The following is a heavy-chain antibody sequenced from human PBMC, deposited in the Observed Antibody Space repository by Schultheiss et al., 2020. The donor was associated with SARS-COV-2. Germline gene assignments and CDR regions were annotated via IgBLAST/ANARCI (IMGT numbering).Heavy chain of an antibody. CDR3: ARGYYDYVWGSYRLVPYYYYGMDV. J-gene: IGHJ6*02. D-gene: IGHD3-16*02. V-gene: IGHV4-61*08. CDR1: GGSISSGGYY. Sequence: GSLRLSCTVSGGSISSGGYYWSWIRQPPGKGLEWIGYIYYGGITNYNPSLKSRVTISVDTSKNQFSLKLSSVTAADTAVYYCARGYYDYVWGSYRLVPYYYYGMDVWGQGTTVTVSS. CDR2: IYYGGIT.